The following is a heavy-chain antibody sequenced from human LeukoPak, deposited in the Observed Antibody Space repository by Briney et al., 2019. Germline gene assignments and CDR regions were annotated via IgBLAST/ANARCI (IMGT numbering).Heavy chain of an antibody. V-gene: IGHV1-69*13. D-gene: IGHD3-9*01. CDR3: AKAILTGSYRGYFDY. CDR1: GGTFSSYA. J-gene: IGHJ4*02. CDR2: IIPIFGTA. Sequence: ASVKVSCKASGGTFSSYAISWVRQAPGQGLEWMGGIIPIFGTANYAQKFQGRVTITADESTSTAYMELSSLRSEDTAVYYCAKAILTGSYRGYFDYWGQGTLVTVSS.